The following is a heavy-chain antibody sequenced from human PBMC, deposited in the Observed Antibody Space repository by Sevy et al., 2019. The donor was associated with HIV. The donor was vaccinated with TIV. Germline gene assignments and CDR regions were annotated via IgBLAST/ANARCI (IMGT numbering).Heavy chain of an antibody. D-gene: IGHD5-12*01. CDR1: GFTFSDYY. CDR2: ISYDGSNK. Sequence: GGSLRLSCAASGFTFSDYYMSWVRQAPGKGLEWVTVISYDGSNKYYADSVKGRFTISRDTSKSTVYLQMDSLRAEDTAVYYCARDLNSGYANYYYYGMDVWGQGTTVTVSS. V-gene: IGHV3-30*03. J-gene: IGHJ6*02. CDR3: ARDLNSGYANYYYYGMDV.